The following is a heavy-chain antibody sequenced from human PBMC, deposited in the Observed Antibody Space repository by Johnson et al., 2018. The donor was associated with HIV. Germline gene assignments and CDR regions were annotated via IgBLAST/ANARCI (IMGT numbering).Heavy chain of an antibody. Sequence: VQLVESGGGLVKPGGSLRLSCAASGFTFSDYYMSWIRQAPGKGLEWVANIKLDGSEKYYVDSVRGRFTISRDNAKNSLYLQMNSLRAEDTALYYCARGFDAFDIWGQGDMVTVSS. CDR2: IKLDGSEK. CDR3: ARGFDAFDI. J-gene: IGHJ3*02. V-gene: IGHV3-7*03. CDR1: GFTFSDYY.